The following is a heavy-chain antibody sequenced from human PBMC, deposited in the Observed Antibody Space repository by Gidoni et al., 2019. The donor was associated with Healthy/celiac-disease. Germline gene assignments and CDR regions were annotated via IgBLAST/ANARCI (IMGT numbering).Heavy chain of an antibody. Sequence: EVQLVESGGVVVQPGGSLRLSCAASGFTFDDYAMHWVRQAPGKGLEWVSLISWDGGSTYYADSVKGRFTISRDNSKNSLYLQMNSLRAEDTALYYCAKDIKGEAAAGTYYYYGMDVWGQGTTVTVSS. CDR1: GFTFDDYA. D-gene: IGHD6-13*01. V-gene: IGHV3-43D*03. CDR2: ISWDGGST. CDR3: AKDIKGEAAAGTYYYYGMDV. J-gene: IGHJ6*02.